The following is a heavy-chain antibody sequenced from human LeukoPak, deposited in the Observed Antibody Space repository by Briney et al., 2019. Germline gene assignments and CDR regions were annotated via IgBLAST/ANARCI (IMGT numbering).Heavy chain of an antibody. CDR1: EFTFGDYA. Sequence: NPGGSLRLSCTASEFTFGDYAMSWFRQAPGKGLEWVGFIRSKAYGGTTEYAASVKGRFTISRDDSKSIAYLQMNSLKTEDTAVYYCTRTGRVVVPAAPYYYYYYMDVWGKGTTVTVSS. V-gene: IGHV3-49*05. J-gene: IGHJ6*03. D-gene: IGHD2-2*01. CDR2: IRSKAYGGTT. CDR3: TRTGRVVVPAAPYYYYYYMDV.